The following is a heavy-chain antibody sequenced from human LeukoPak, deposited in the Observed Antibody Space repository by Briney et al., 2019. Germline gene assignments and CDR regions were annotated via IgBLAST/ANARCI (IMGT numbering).Heavy chain of an antibody. D-gene: IGHD2-15*01. CDR2: ISGSGGST. J-gene: IGHJ4*02. Sequence: GGSLRLSCAASGFTFSSYGMHWVRQAPGKGLEWVSAISGSGGSTYYADSVKGRFTISRDNSKNTLYLQMNSLRAEDTAVYYCAKDSAIGVAARFDYWGQGTLVTVSS. V-gene: IGHV3-23*01. CDR1: GFTFSSYG. CDR3: AKDSAIGVAARFDY.